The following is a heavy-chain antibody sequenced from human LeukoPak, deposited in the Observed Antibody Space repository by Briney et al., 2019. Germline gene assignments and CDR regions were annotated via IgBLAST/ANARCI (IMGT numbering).Heavy chain of an antibody. D-gene: IGHD2-15*01. V-gene: IGHV3-23*01. CDR2: ISVSGNT. CDR3: AKAPVTTCSGAYCYPFDY. CDR1: GFTLSSYA. J-gene: IGHJ4*02. Sequence: GGSLRLSCAASGFTLSSYAMSWVRQGPGKGLEWVSAISVSGNTYHADSVKGRFTISRDSSMNTLYLQMNSLRAGDAAVYYCAKAPVTTCSGAYCYPFDYWSQGTLVTVSS.